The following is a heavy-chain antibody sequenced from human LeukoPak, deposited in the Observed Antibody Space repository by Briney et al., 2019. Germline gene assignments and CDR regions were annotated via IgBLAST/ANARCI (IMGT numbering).Heavy chain of an antibody. Sequence: GGSLRLSCATSGFTFSSYSMNWVRQAPGKGLEWVSSISSSSSYIYYADSVKGRFTISRDNAKNSLYLQMNSLRAEDTAVYYCARVAEYSGSLYYFDYWGQGTLVTVSS. J-gene: IGHJ4*02. CDR1: GFTFSSYS. CDR2: ISSSSSYI. V-gene: IGHV3-21*01. D-gene: IGHD1-26*01. CDR3: ARVAEYSGSLYYFDY.